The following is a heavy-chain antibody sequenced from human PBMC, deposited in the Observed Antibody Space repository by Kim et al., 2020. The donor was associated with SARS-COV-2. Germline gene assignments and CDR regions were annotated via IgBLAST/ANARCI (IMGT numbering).Heavy chain of an antibody. J-gene: IGHJ4*02. Sequence: TIYYADSVKGRFTISRDNAKNSLYLQMNSLRAEDTAVYYCARVRSVVATITWGQGTLVTVSS. CDR3: ARVRSVVATIT. D-gene: IGHD5-12*01. CDR2: TI. V-gene: IGHV3-11*04.